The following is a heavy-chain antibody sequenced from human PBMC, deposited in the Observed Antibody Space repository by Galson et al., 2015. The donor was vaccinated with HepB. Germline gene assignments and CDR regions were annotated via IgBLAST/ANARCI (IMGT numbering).Heavy chain of an antibody. J-gene: IGHJ4*01. CDR2: ISGSGGST. CDR3: VKDHEVSGTYYFDY. D-gene: IGHD6-19*01. V-gene: IGHV3-23*01. CDR1: GFTFSSYA. Sequence: SLRLSCAASGFTFSSYAMSWVRQAPGKGLEWVSGISGSGGSTYFADSMKGRFTMYRDNFKNMLFLEMNSLRAEDTAVYYCVKDHEVSGTYYFDYWGHGTLVTVSS.